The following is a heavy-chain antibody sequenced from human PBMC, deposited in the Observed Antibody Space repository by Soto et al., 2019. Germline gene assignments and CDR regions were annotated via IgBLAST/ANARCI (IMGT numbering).Heavy chain of an antibody. V-gene: IGHV4-59*01. CDR3: ARGWGRYFQH. CDR2: LYYSGST. D-gene: IGHD7-27*01. CDR1: GGSISSYY. J-gene: IGHJ1*01. Sequence: QVQLQESGPGLVQPSETLSLTCTVSGGSISSYYWNWIRPPPGKGLVWVGYLYYSGSTNYTPSLRSRVTISVDTSKILFSLKLSSVTAADTAVYYCARGWGRYFQHWDQGTLVTVSA.